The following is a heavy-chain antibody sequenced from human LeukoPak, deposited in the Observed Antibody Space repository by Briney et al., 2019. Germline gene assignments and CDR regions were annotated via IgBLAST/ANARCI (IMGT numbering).Heavy chain of an antibody. Sequence: SETLSPTCTVSGGSISSYYWSWIRQPPGKGLEWIGYIYYSGSTNYNPSLKSRVTISVDTSKNQFSLKLSSVTAADTAVYYCARDRGGNFLFDYWGQGTLVTVSS. CDR1: GGSISSYY. CDR2: IYYSGST. J-gene: IGHJ4*02. D-gene: IGHD4-23*01. CDR3: ARDRGGNFLFDY. V-gene: IGHV4-59*01.